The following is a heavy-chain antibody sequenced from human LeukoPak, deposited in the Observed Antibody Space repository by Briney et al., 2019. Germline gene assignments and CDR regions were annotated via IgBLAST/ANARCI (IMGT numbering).Heavy chain of an antibody. CDR2: ISNDAKNK. CDR1: GFTFSGYA. V-gene: IGHV3-30*04. Sequence: PGGSLRLSCAASGFTFSGYALHWVRQAPGKGLEWVAGISNDAKNKHYADSVKGRFTISRDNSKNTLYLQMNSLRPEDTAVYYCARGAGASGGRDYYSDYWGQGILVAVSS. CDR3: ARGAGASGGRDYYSDY. J-gene: IGHJ4*02. D-gene: IGHD6-13*01.